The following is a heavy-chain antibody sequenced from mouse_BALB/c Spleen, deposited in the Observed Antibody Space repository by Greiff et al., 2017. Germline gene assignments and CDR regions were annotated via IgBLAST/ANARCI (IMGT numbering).Heavy chain of an antibody. D-gene: IGHD1-1*01. CDR3: ARDTLYYGSSYLAWFAY. J-gene: IGHJ3*01. CDR1: GFSLTSYG. Sequence: VQLQQSGPGLVQPSQSLSITCTVSGFSLTSYGVHWVRQSPGKGLEWLGVIWSGGSTDYNAAFISRLSISKDNSKSQVFFKMNRLQANDTAIYYCARDTLYYGSSYLAWFAYWGQGTLVTVSA. CDR2: IWSGGST. V-gene: IGHV2-2*02.